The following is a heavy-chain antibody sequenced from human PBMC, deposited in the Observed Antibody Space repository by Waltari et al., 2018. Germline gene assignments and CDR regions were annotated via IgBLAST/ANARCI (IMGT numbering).Heavy chain of an antibody. V-gene: IGHV1-18*01. CDR3: ARDGISARPVRSDAFDI. D-gene: IGHD6-6*01. Sequence: QVQLVQSGAEVKKPGASVKVSCKASGYTFPSYGISWVRQVPGQGLEWMGWISAYNGNTNYAQKLQGRVTMTTDTSTSTAYMELRSLRSDDTAVYYCARDGISARPVRSDAFDIWGQGTMVTVSS. J-gene: IGHJ3*02. CDR2: ISAYNGNT. CDR1: GYTFPSYG.